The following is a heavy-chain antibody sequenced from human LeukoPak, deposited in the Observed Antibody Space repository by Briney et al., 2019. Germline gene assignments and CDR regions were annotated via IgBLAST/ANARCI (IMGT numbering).Heavy chain of an antibody. D-gene: IGHD3-9*01. J-gene: IGHJ5*02. V-gene: IGHV3-30*18. Sequence: GRSLRLSCAASGFTFSSYGMHWVRQAPGKGLEWVAVISYDGSNKYYADSVKGRFTISRDNSKNTLYLQMNSLRAEDTAVYYCAKIHSYYDILTGYSNPWGQGTLVTVSS. CDR3: AKIHSYYDILTGYSNP. CDR2: ISYDGSNK. CDR1: GFTFSSYG.